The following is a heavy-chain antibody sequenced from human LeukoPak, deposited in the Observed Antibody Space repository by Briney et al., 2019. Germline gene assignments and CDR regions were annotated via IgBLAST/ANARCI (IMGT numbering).Heavy chain of an antibody. CDR2: ISAYNGNT. CDR3: AREAGGATEFYFDY. V-gene: IGHV1-18*01. J-gene: IGHJ4*02. Sequence: ASVKVSCKASGYTFTNYGISWVRQAPGQGLEWMGWISAYNGNTNYAQKLQGRVTVTTDTSTTTAYMELRGLTSDDTAVYYCAREAGGATEFYFDYWGQGTLVTASS. D-gene: IGHD1-26*01. CDR1: GYTFTNYG.